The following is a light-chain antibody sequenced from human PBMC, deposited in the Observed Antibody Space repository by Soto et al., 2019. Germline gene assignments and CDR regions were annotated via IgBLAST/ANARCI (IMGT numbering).Light chain of an antibody. CDR2: STN. Sequence: QAVLTQEPSFSVSPGGTVTLTCGLSSGSVSTSYYPSWYQQTPGQAPRTLIYSTNTRSSGVPDRFSGSILGNKAALTISGAQADDESDYYCVLYMGSGIRFGGGTKLTVL. CDR1: SGSVSTSYY. V-gene: IGLV8-61*01. CDR3: VLYMGSGIR. J-gene: IGLJ2*01.